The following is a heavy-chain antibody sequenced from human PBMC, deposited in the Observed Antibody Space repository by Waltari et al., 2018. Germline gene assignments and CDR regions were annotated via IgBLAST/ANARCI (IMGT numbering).Heavy chain of an antibody. V-gene: IGHV4-4*07. D-gene: IGHD3-3*01. Sequence: QVQLQESGPGLVKPSETLSLTCSVSGGSINTFLWNWIRQPAGKGLEWIGRVSARAKTTDTPTLKSRVTMSVDTSKNQFTLKLSSVTAADTAVYYCARDLFLPSWSGFIDGFDIWGRGTVVTVSS. CDR3: ARDLFLPSWSGFIDGFDI. CDR2: VSARAKT. CDR1: GGSINTFL. J-gene: IGHJ3*02.